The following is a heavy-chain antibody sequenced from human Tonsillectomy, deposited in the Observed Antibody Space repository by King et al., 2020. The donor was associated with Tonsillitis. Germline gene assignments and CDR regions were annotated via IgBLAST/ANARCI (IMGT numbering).Heavy chain of an antibody. CDR3: ARDLSDFDWLLSPLAY. J-gene: IGHJ4*02. D-gene: IGHD3-9*01. V-gene: IGHV3-21*01. Sequence: VQLVESGGGLVKPGGSLRLSCAASGFTFSSYSMNWVRQAPGRGLEWVSSISSSSSYIYYADSVKGRFTISRDNAKNSLYLQMNSLRAEDTAVYYCARDLSDFDWLLSPLAYWGQGTLVTVSS. CDR1: GFTFSSYS. CDR2: ISSSSSYI.